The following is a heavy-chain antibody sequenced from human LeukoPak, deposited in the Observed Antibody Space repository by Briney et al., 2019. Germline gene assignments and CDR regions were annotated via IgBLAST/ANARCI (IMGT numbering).Heavy chain of an antibody. V-gene: IGHV4-4*07. J-gene: IGHJ4*02. CDR1: GAFFTSCH. D-gene: IGHD5-18*01. Sequence: SETLSLTCTVSGVSGAFFTSCHWSWIRQSAGKGLEWIGRIYASGTTNYNPSLKSRVTMSVDTSKKQFSLKLSSVTAADTAVYYCAKDAGYIYGRTHYFDFWGQGTLVTVSS. CDR2: IYASGTT. CDR3: AKDAGYIYGRTHYFDF.